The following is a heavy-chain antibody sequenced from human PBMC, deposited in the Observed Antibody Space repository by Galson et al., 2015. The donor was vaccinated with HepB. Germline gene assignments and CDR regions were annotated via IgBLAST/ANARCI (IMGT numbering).Heavy chain of an antibody. CDR2: ISYDGSNK. D-gene: IGHD6-6*01. V-gene: IGHV3-30*18. Sequence: SLRLSCAASGFTFSSYGMHWVRQAPGKGLEWVAVISYDGSNKYYADSVKGRFTISRDNSKNTLYLQMNSLRAEDTAVYYCAKDHTTSIAAPSLDYWGQGTLVTVSS. J-gene: IGHJ4*02. CDR3: AKDHTTSIAAPSLDY. CDR1: GFTFSSYG.